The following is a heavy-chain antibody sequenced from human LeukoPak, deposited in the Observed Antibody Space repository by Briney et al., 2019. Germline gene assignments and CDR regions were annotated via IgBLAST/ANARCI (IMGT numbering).Heavy chain of an antibody. CDR2: INPNCGGT. J-gene: IGHJ4*02. Sequence: ASVKVSCKASGYTFTGYYMHWVRQAPGEGGEGMGRINPNCGGTNYAQKFQRRLTMTRDTSISTAYMDLSTLRSDDTAVYYCARAMVRGVITPDYWRQGTLVTVSS. CDR1: GYTFTGYY. CDR3: ARAMVRGVITPDY. V-gene: IGHV1-2*06. D-gene: IGHD3-10*01.